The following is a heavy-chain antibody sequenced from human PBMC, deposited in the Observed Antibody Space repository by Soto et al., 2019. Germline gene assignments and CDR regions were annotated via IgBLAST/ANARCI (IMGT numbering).Heavy chain of an antibody. CDR2: MSAKTGST. V-gene: IGHV1-8*01. D-gene: IGHD3-10*01. CDR3: ARWGVTMVRRVIGYLFDY. CDR1: GYSFTSYD. J-gene: IGHJ4*02. Sequence: QVQLVQSGAEVKKPGASVKVSCKASGYSFTSYDINWVRQATGQGLEWMGWMSAKTGSTDYAQKFQGRVTMTWNTSTSTSYMKLSSLRSEDTAVYYCARWGVTMVRRVIGYLFDYWGQGTLVTVSS.